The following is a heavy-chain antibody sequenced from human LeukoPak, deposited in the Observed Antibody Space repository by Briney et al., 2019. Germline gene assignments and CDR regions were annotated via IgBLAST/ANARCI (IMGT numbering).Heavy chain of an antibody. D-gene: IGHD2-2*03. CDR1: GFTFSSYA. Sequence: GGSLRLSCAASGFTFSSYAMSWVRQAPGKGLEWVSAISGSGGSTYYADSVKGRFTISRDNSKNTLYLQMNSLRAEDTAVYCCAKDPRGVGYCSSTSCYDNFDYWGQGTLVTVSS. CDR3: AKDPRGVGYCSSTSCYDNFDY. V-gene: IGHV3-23*01. CDR2: ISGSGGST. J-gene: IGHJ4*02.